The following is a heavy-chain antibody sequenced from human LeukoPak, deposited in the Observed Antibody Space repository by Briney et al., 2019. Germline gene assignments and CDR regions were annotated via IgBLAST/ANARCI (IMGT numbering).Heavy chain of an antibody. CDR3: ARVEGRKELSLFSDAFDI. V-gene: IGHV1-69*13. Sequence: SVKVSCKTSGYTFTDHYFHWLRQAPGQGLEWMGGIIPIFGTANYAQKFQGRVTITADESTSTAYMELSSLRSEDTAVYYCARVEGRKELSLFSDAFDIWGQGTMVTVSS. CDR2: IIPIFGTA. J-gene: IGHJ3*02. CDR1: GYTFTDHY. D-gene: IGHD3-16*02.